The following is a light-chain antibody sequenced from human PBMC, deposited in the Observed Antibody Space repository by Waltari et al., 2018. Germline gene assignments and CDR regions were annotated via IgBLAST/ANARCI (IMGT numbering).Light chain of an antibody. CDR2: EVS. J-gene: IGLJ2*01. CDR3: CSYAGSSSFV. CDR1: SSHVGSYNL. V-gene: IGLV2-23*02. Sequence: QSALTQPASVSGSPGQSITISCTGTSSHVGSYNLVSWYQQHPGKAPKLMIYEVSKRPSGVSNRFSGSKSGNTASLTISGLQAEDEADYYCCSYAGSSSFVFGGGTKLTVL.